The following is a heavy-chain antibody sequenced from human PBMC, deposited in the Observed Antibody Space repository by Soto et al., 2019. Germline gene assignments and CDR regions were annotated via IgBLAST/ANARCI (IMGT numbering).Heavy chain of an antibody. Sequence: SETLSLTCAVSGYSISGGYYWGWIRQPPGKGLEWIGSIYYSGSTYYNPSLKSRVTISVDTSKNQFSLKLSSVTAADTAVYYCARHGRYSGSPDYWGQGTLVTVSS. D-gene: IGHD1-26*01. CDR2: IYYSGST. J-gene: IGHJ4*02. V-gene: IGHV4-38-2*01. CDR3: ARHGRYSGSPDY. CDR1: GYSISGGYY.